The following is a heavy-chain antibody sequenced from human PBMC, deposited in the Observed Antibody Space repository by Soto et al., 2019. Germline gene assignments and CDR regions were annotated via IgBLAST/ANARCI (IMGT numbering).Heavy chain of an antibody. D-gene: IGHD6-6*01. Sequence: EVQLVESGGGLVQPGGSLRLSCAASGFTFSSYDMHWVRQATGKGLEWVSAIGTAGDTYYPGSVKGRFTISRENAKNSLYLQMNSLRAGDTAVYYCAREIGYSSSSGTLVDYGMDVWGQGTTVTVSS. CDR2: IGTAGDT. CDR1: GFTFSSYD. J-gene: IGHJ6*02. CDR3: AREIGYSSSSGTLVDYGMDV. V-gene: IGHV3-13*01.